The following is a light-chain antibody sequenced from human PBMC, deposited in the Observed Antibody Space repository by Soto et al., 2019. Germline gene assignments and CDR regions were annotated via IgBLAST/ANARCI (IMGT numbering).Light chain of an antibody. CDR1: ESLSSGF. V-gene: IGKV3-20*01. Sequence: EIGLTQSPGILSLSPWERATLSCRASESLSSGFLAWYQQKRGQAPRLLIYGASSRATGIPDRFSGSGSETDFTLTISRLEPEDFAMYYCQQYENSPITFGLGTRLEIK. CDR2: GAS. J-gene: IGKJ5*01. CDR3: QQYENSPIT.